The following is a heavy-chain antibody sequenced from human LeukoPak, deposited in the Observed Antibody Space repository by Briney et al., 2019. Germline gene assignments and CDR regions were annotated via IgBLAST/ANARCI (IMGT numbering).Heavy chain of an antibody. J-gene: IGHJ5*02. V-gene: IGHV1-46*01. Sequence: GASVKDSCKASGYTFTSYYMHWLRQAPGRGLEWMGLISPIGGSTGYAQKFQGRVTMTRDMSTSTDYMELSSLRSEDTAIYYCARDNSVGDNAWWFDPWGQGTLVTVSS. CDR3: ARDNSVGDNAWWFDP. CDR1: GYTFTSYY. CDR2: ISPIGGST. D-gene: IGHD1-26*01.